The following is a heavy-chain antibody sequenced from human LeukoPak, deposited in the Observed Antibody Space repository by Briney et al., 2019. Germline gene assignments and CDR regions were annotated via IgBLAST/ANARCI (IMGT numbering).Heavy chain of an antibody. CDR3: ARSFGVVIDYFDY. CDR1: GFTVSSNY. J-gene: IGHJ4*02. Sequence: PGGSLRLSCAASGFTVSSNYMSWVRQAPGKGLEWVSVIYSGGSTYYADSVKGRFTISRDNSKNTLYLQMNSLRAEDTAVYYCARSFGVVIDYFDYWGQGTLVTVSS. D-gene: IGHD3-22*01. V-gene: IGHV3-53*01. CDR2: IYSGGST.